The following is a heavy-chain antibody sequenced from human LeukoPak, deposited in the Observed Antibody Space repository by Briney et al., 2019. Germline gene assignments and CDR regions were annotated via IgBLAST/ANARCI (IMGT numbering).Heavy chain of an antibody. Sequence: PGGSLRLSCAASGFTFSSYSMNWVRQAPGKGLEWVSSISSSSSYIYYADSVKGRFTISRDNSKNTLYLQMNSLRAEDTAVYYCAKGSRWELRPAFDYWGQGTLVTVSS. CDR2: ISSSSSYI. J-gene: IGHJ4*02. CDR3: AKGSRWELRPAFDY. V-gene: IGHV3-21*01. CDR1: GFTFSSYS. D-gene: IGHD1-26*01.